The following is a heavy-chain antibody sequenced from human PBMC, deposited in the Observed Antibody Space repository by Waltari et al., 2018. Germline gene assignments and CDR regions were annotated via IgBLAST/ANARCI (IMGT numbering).Heavy chain of an antibody. D-gene: IGHD2-15*01. CDR3: AREARGYCSGGSCYGFDY. V-gene: IGHV4-38-2*02. CDR1: GYSISSGYY. J-gene: IGHJ4*02. CDR2: IYHSGST. Sequence: QVQLQESGPGLVKPSETLSLTCAVSGYSISSGYYWGWIRQPPGKGLEWIGSIYHSGSTYYNPSLKSRVTISVDTSKNQFSLKLSSVTAADTAVYYCAREARGYCSGGSCYGFDYWGQGTLVTVSS.